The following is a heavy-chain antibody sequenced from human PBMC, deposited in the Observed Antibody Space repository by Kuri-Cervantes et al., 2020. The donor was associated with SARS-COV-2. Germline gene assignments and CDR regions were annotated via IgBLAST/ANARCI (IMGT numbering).Heavy chain of an antibody. CDR2: IRYDGSNK. CDR1: GFTFSSYG. Sequence: GGSLRLSCAVSGFTFSSYGMHWVRQAPGKGLEWVAFIRYDGSNKYYADSVKGRFTISRDNSKNTLYLQMNSLRAEDTAVYYCAKDGEEWELLLVYFQHWGQGTLVTVSS. D-gene: IGHD1-26*01. V-gene: IGHV3-30*02. CDR3: AKDGEEWELLLVYFQH. J-gene: IGHJ1*01.